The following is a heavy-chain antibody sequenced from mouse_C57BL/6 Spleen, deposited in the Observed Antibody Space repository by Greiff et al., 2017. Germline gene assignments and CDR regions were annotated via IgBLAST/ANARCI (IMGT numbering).Heavy chain of an antibody. V-gene: IGHV1-53*01. CDR1: GYTFTSYW. Sequence: VQLQQPGTELVKPGASVKLSCKASGYTFTSYWMHWVKQRPGQGLEWIGNINPSNGGTNYNEKFKSKATLTVDKSSSTAYMQLSSLTSEDSAVYYCARFWGNYPAWFAYWGQGTLVTVSA. J-gene: IGHJ3*01. D-gene: IGHD2-1*01. CDR2: INPSNGGT. CDR3: ARFWGNYPAWFAY.